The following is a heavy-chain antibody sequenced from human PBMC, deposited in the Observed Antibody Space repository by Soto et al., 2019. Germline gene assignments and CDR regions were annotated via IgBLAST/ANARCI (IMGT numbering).Heavy chain of an antibody. J-gene: IGHJ4*02. CDR2: IYYSGST. CDR1: GGSISSYY. V-gene: IGHV4-59*01. D-gene: IGHD3-22*01. Sequence: PSETLSLTCTVSGGSISSYYWSWIRQPPGKGLEWIGYIYYSGSTNYNPSLKSRVTISVDTSKNQFSLELSSVTAADTAVYYCARASYAHYDSCGVFDYWGQGTLVTVSS. CDR3: ARASYAHYDSCGVFDY.